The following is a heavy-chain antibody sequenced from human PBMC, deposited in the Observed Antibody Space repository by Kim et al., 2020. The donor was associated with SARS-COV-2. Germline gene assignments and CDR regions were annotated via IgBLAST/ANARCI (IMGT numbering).Heavy chain of an antibody. V-gene: IGHV3-23*01. CDR1: GFTFSSYS. CDR2: ISLDSVYI. CDR3: AKSAQMTYTRCFDF. Sequence: GGSLRLSCAASGFTFSSYSLNWVRQAPGRGPEWVSSISLDSVYIYYADSVKGRFTISRDNSKNTVYLQMNSLRAEDTAVYYFAKSAQMTYTRCFDFWGQG. D-gene: IGHD2-2*02. J-gene: IGHJ4*02.